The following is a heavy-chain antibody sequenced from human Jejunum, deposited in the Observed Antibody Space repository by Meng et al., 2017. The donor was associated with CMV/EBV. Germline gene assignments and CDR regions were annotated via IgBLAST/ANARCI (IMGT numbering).Heavy chain of an antibody. J-gene: IGHJ5*02. V-gene: IGHV1-2*02. CDR3: ARDGVLCGDTSCRGFYS. CDR1: DTFNVYY. D-gene: IGHD2-21*01. Sequence: DTFNVYYMHWVRQAPGQGLEWMGWVNPNSGDTNYAQKFQGRVTMTRDPSISTAYMEPSGLRSDDTAVYYCARDGVLCGDTSCRGFYSWGQGTLVTVSS. CDR2: VNPNSGDT.